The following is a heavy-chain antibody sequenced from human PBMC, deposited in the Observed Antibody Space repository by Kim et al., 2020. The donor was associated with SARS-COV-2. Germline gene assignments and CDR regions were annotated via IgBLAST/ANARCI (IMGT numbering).Heavy chain of an antibody. D-gene: IGHD2-21*02. CDR3: ATVPPYDCGGDCWGGVSGMDV. V-gene: IGHV4-4*02. CDR2: IYHSGST. Sequence: SETLSLTCAVSGGSISSSNWWSWVRQPPGKGLEWIGEIYHSGSTNYNPSLKSRVTISVDKSKNQFSLKLSSVTAADTAVYYCATVPPYDCGGDCWGGVSGMDVWGQGTTVTVSS. J-gene: IGHJ6*02. CDR1: GGSISSSNW.